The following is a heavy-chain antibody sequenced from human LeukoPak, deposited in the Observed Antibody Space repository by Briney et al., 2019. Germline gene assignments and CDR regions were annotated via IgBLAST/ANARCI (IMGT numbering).Heavy chain of an antibody. CDR1: GFTFSSYS. D-gene: IGHD2/OR15-2a*01. J-gene: IGHJ3*02. CDR3: VRPQEYGNAFDI. CDR2: ISSSSSYI. Sequence: GGSLRLSCAASGFTFSSYSMNWVRQAPGKGLERVSSISSSSSYIYYADSVKGRFYISRDNAKNTLYLQMNSLRAEDTAIYYCVRPQEYGNAFDIWGQGTMVTVSS. V-gene: IGHV3-21*06.